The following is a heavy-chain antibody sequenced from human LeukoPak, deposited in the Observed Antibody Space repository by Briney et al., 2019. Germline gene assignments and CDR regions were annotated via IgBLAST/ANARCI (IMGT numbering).Heavy chain of an antibody. Sequence: GASVRVSCKASGYIFTSYGLSWVRQAPGQGLEWMGWISAYNGNTNYAQKLQGRVTLTTDTSTSTAYMELRSLRSDDTAVYYCARGPSGYDYFDYWGQGTLVTVSS. CDR2: ISAYNGNT. J-gene: IGHJ4*02. V-gene: IGHV1-18*01. CDR3: ARGPSGYDYFDY. D-gene: IGHD5-12*01. CDR1: GYIFTSYG.